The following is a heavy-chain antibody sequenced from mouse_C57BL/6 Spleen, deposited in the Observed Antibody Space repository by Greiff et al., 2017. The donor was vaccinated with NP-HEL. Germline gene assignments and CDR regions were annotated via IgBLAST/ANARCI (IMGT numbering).Heavy chain of an antibody. J-gene: IGHJ1*03. CDR3: ARLPDYYGSSYGYFDV. V-gene: IGHV5-12*01. D-gene: IGHD1-1*01. CDR2: ISNGGGST. CDR1: GFTFSDYY. Sequence: EVQVVESGGGLVQPGGSLKLSCAASGFTFSDYYMYWVRQTPEKRLEWVAYISNGGGSTYYPDTVKGRFTISRDNAKNTLYLQMSRLKSEDTAMYYCARLPDYYGSSYGYFDVWGTGTTVTVSS.